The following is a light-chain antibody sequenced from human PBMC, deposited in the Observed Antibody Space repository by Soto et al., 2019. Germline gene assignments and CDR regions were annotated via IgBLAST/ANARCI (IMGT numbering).Light chain of an antibody. V-gene: IGKV1-27*01. J-gene: IGKJ2*01. CDR2: GAS. CDR3: QKYNSVPHT. Sequence: DLQMTQSPSSLSASVGDRVTITCRASLAISNYLAWYQQKPGKVPKLLIYGASTLQSGVPSRFSGSGSGTDFTLTISSLQPEDVATYYCQKYNSVPHTFGQGTKLEIK. CDR1: LAISNY.